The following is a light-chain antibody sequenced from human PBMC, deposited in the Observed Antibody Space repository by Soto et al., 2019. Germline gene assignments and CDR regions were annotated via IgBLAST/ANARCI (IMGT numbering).Light chain of an antibody. CDR3: YSAAGIDLVV. CDR2: NDG. CDR1: VLAKKY. Sequence: SYELTQPSSVSVSPGQTARITCSGDVLAKKYARWFQQKPGQAPVLLIYNDGERPSGIPERFSGSGSGTTVTLTISGAQVEDEADYYCYSAAGIDLVVFGGGTKVTVL. V-gene: IGLV3-27*01. J-gene: IGLJ2*01.